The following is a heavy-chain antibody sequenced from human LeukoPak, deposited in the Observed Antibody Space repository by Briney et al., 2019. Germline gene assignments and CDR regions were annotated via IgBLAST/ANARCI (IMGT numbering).Heavy chain of an antibody. CDR1: GGTFSSYA. D-gene: IGHD4-17*01. CDR3: AAIYGDYWY. J-gene: IGHJ4*02. CDR2: IIPIFGTA. V-gene: IGHV1-69*05. Sequence: ASVKVSCKASGGTFSSYAISWVRQAPGQGLEWMGGIIPIFGTANYAQKFQERVTITRDMSTSTAYMELSSLRSEDTAVYYCAAIYGDYWYWGQGTLVTVSS.